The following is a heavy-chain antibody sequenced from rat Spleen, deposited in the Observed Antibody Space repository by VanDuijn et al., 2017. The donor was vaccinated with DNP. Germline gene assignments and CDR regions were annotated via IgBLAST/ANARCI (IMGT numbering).Heavy chain of an antibody. D-gene: IGHD4-3*01. J-gene: IGHJ2*01. CDR2: IGSPAYAP. CDR3: VRWNSGHFDY. CDR1: GFTFSAYY. V-gene: IGHV5-22*01. Sequence: EVQLVESGGGLVQPGRFLKLSCAASGFTFSAYYMAWVRQAPAKGLEWVAYIGSPAYAPYHGDSVKGRFTISRDNAKSTLYLQMNSLRSEDMATYYCVRWNSGHFDYWGQGVMVTVSS.